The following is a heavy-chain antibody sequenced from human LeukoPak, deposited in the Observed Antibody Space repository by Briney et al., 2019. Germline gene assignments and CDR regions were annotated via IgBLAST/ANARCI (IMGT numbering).Heavy chain of an antibody. J-gene: IGHJ5*02. V-gene: IGHV3-23*01. CDR2: ISGSGGST. CDR1: GFTFSSYA. CDR3: ARVSSIAAAGRGWFDP. D-gene: IGHD6-13*01. Sequence: GGSLRLSCAASGFTFSSYAMSWVRQAPGRGLEWVSAISGSGGSTYYADSVKGQFTISRDNSKSTLYLQMNSLRAEDTAVYYCARVSSIAAAGRGWFDPWGQGTLVTVSS.